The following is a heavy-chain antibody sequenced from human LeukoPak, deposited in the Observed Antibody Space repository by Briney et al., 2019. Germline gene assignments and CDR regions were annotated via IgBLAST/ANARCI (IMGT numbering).Heavy chain of an antibody. CDR1: GGSISSGDYY. J-gene: IGHJ3*02. CDR3: ARDPPGSYCSSTSCYGLDAFDI. V-gene: IGHV4-30-4*01. Sequence: PSETLSLTCTVSGGSISSGDYYWSWIRQPPGKGLEWIGYIYYSGSTYYNPSLKSRVTISVDRSKNQFSLKLSSVTAADTAVYYCARDPPGSYCSSTSCYGLDAFDIWGQGTMVTVSS. D-gene: IGHD2-2*01. CDR2: IYYSGST.